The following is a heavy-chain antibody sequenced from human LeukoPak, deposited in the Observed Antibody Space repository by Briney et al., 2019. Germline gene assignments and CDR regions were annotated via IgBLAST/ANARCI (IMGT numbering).Heavy chain of an antibody. Sequence: PSETLSLTCAVYGWSFNDYYWNWIRQPPGKGLEWVAEINHSGRSNYNPSLKGRVTISVDTSKHQVSLELASVTATDTAVYYCARGLGVVVRDAFDIWGQGTVVTVSS. J-gene: IGHJ3*02. V-gene: IGHV4-34*01. D-gene: IGHD3-22*01. CDR1: GWSFNDYY. CDR3: ARGLGVVVRDAFDI. CDR2: INHSGRS.